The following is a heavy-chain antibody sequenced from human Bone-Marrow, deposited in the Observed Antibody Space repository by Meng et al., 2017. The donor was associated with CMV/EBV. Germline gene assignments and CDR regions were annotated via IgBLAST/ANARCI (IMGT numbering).Heavy chain of an antibody. J-gene: IGHJ4*02. CDR1: GVTFSDYY. V-gene: IGHV3-11*04. Sequence: GESLKISCAASGVTFSDYYMSWIRQAPGKGLEWVSYISSSGSTIYYADSVKGRFTISRDNAKNTLYLQMNSLRAEDTAVYYCARDPRAYFDYWGQGTLVTVSS. CDR2: ISSSGSTI. CDR3: ARDPRAYFDY.